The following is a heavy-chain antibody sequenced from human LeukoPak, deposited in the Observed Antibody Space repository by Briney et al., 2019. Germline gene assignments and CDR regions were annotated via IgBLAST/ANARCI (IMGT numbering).Heavy chain of an antibody. D-gene: IGHD5-18*01. V-gene: IGHV4-31*03. CDR3: AGAIEGDTAMVT. CDR2: IYYSGST. Sequence: SETLSLTCTVSGGSISSGGYYWSWIRQHPGTGLEWIGYIYYSGSTYYNPSLKSRVNISVDTSKNQFSLKLSSVTAADTAVYYCAGAIEGDTAMVTWGQGTLVTVSS. J-gene: IGHJ5*02. CDR1: GGSISSGGYY.